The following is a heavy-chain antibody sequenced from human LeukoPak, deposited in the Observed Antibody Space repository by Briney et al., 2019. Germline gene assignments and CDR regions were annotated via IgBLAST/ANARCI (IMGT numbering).Heavy chain of an antibody. CDR3: ASEYSSSWYGDFDY. J-gene: IGHJ4*02. Sequence: PSETLSLTCSVSGDSISSSSYSWGWLRQPPGKGLESIRSIDYTGSTYYNPSLKTRVTITVDTSKNHFSLKLTSATAADTAVYYCASEYSSSWYGDFDYWGQGALVTVSS. CDR2: IDYTGST. V-gene: IGHV4-39*02. CDR1: GDSISSSSYS. D-gene: IGHD6-13*01.